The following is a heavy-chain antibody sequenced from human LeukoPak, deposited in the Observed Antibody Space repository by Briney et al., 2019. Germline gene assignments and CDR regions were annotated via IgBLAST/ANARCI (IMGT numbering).Heavy chain of an antibody. V-gene: IGHV1-69*13. J-gene: IGHJ5*02. Sequence: SVKVSCKASGGTFSSYAISWVRQAPGQGLKWMGGIIPIFGTANYAQKFQGRVTITADESTSTAYMELSSLRSEDTAVYYCARVFPCGGDCYSYWFDPWGQGTLVTVSS. D-gene: IGHD2-21*02. CDR3: ARVFPCGGDCYSYWFDP. CDR2: IIPIFGTA. CDR1: GGTFSSYA.